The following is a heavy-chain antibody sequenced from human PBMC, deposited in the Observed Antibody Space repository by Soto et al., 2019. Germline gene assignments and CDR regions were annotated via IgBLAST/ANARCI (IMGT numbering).Heavy chain of an antibody. D-gene: IGHD2-2*02. CDR2: IIPILGIA. Sequence: QVQLVQSGAEVKKPGSSVKVSCKASGGTFSSYTISWVRQAPGQGLEWMGRIIPILGIANYAQKFQGRVTITADKSTSTAYMEMSSLRSEDTAVYYCAMVYCSRTSCYRDYWGQGTLVTVSS. CDR3: AMVYCSRTSCYRDY. CDR1: GGTFSSYT. V-gene: IGHV1-69*02. J-gene: IGHJ4*02.